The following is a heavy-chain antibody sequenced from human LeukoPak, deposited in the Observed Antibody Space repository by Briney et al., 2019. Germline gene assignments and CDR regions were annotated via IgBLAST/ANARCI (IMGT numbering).Heavy chain of an antibody. CDR3: ARVLRGSYGDFDY. Sequence: GGSLRLSCAASGFTFSSYWMHWVRQAPGKGLVWVSRINSDGGSTSYADSVKGRFTISRDNAKNTLYLQMNSLRAEDTAVYYCARVLRGSYGDFDYWGQGTLVTVSS. J-gene: IGHJ4*02. D-gene: IGHD1-26*01. CDR1: GFTFSSYW. CDR2: INSDGGST. V-gene: IGHV3-74*01.